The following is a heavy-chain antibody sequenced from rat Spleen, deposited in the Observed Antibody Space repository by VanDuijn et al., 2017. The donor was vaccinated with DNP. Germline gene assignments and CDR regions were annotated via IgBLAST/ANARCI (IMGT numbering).Heavy chain of an antibody. CDR1: GFSLASYG. J-gene: IGHJ2*01. CDR3: TREDSGPYY. CDR2: ISSGGDT. V-gene: IGHV2S8*01. Sequence: QVQLKESGPGLVQPSQTLSLTCTVSGFSLASYGVSWVRQPPGKGLEWIAAISSGGDTYYNSALKSRLSISRDTSKSQVFLKMNSLQTEDTANYFCTREDSGPYYWGQGVMVTVSS. D-gene: IGHD1-1*01.